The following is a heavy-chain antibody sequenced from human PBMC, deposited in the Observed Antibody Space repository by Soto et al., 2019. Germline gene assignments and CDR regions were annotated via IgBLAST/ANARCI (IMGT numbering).Heavy chain of an antibody. V-gene: IGHV2-5*02. J-gene: IGHJ4*02. Sequence: QITLKESGPTLVEPTQTLTLTCTFSGFSLSTTGVGVGWIRQPPGKALEWLALISWDDDKRYSPSLKSRLTITKDTSKTQVVLTMTNMDPADTATYYRPPRRLIITFSSGWPRFYYWGQGTLVTVSS. CDR2: ISWDDDK. CDR3: PPRRLIITFSSGWPRFYY. CDR1: GFSLSTTGVG. D-gene: IGHD6-19*01.